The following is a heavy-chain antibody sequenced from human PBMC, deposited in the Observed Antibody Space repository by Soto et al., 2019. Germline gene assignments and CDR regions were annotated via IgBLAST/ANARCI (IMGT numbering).Heavy chain of an antibody. CDR2: ISGGAGTT. D-gene: IGHD1-1*01. CDR1: GLTFRNSG. Sequence: EVQLLDSGGGLVQPGESLRLSCAASGLTFRNSGMSWVRQAPGKGLEWVSAISGGAGTTDYAESVKGRFTISRDNSKKTLYLQMHSLRVEDTAVYYCASLGWNVPPFDSCGQGTLVIVSS. J-gene: IGHJ4*02. CDR3: ASLGWNVPPFDS. V-gene: IGHV3-23*01.